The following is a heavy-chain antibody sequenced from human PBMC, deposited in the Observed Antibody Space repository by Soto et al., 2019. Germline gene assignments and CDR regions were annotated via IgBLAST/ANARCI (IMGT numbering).Heavy chain of an antibody. CDR1: GFTFSTYD. D-gene: IGHD2-21*01. Sequence: EVQLVESGGALVQPGGSLRRSCAASGFTFSTYDMHWVRQATGKGLQWVSGIGTVGDTHYLDSVKGRFTISRENAKNSLYLQMNSLRAGDTALYYCAREGEEGDAFDIWGQGTMVTVSS. CDR3: AREGEEGDAFDI. CDR2: IGTVGDT. V-gene: IGHV3-13*04. J-gene: IGHJ3*02.